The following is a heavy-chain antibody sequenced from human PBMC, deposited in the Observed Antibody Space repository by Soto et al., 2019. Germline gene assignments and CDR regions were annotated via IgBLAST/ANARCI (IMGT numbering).Heavy chain of an antibody. CDR2: IYYSGST. CDR1: GGSISSGGYY. V-gene: IGHV4-31*03. CDR3: ARPPYYDYVWGSHFPFSFDX. J-gene: IGHJ4*02. D-gene: IGHD3-16*01. Sequence: TLSLNCTVSGGSISSGGYYWSWIRQHPGKGLECIGYIYYSGSTYYNPSLKSRVNISVETSKHQFSLKLSSVTAADTAVHYCARPPYYDYVWGSHFPFSFDXWGQATPVTFSX.